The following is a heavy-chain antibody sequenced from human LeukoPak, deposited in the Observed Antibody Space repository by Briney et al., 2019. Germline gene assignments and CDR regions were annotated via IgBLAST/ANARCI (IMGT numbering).Heavy chain of an antibody. V-gene: IGHV1-18*01. D-gene: IGHD5-12*01. CDR1: GGTFSSYA. CDR2: ISAYNGNT. Sequence: ASVKVSCKASGGTFSSYAISWVRQAPGQGLEWMGWISAYNGNTNYAQKLQGRVTMTTDTSTSTAYMELRSLRSDDTAVYYCARIAPGYSATRPGDYWGQGTLVTVSS. J-gene: IGHJ4*02. CDR3: ARIAPGYSATRPGDY.